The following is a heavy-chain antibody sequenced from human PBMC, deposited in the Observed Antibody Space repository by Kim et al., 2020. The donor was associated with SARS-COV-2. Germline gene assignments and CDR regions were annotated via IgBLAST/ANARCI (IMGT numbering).Heavy chain of an antibody. Sequence: GGSLRLSCAASGFTLSSYSMNWVRQAPWKGLEWVSYISGSGSTIYYPESLKGRITIDRDNARNSLYLQMNSLRDEDTALYYCARNRSGTGGMDVWGQGTTVIVSS. CDR1: GFTLSSYS. J-gene: IGHJ6*02. CDR2: ISGSGSTI. V-gene: IGHV3-48*02. CDR3: ARNRSGTGGMDV. D-gene: IGHD2-8*02.